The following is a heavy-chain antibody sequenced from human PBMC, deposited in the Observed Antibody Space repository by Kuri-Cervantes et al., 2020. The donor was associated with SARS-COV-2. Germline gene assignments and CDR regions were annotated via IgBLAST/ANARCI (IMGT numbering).Heavy chain of an antibody. V-gene: IGHV1-18*04. CDR2: ISAYNGNT. Sequence: ASVKVSCKASGYTFTSYGISWVRQAPGQGLEWMGWISAYNGNTNYAQKLQGKVTMTTDTSTSTAYMELGSLRSEDTAVYYCAREAYYDSSGYSQGWFDPWGQGTLVTVSS. J-gene: IGHJ5*02. D-gene: IGHD3-22*01. CDR1: GYTFTSYG. CDR3: AREAYYDSSGYSQGWFDP.